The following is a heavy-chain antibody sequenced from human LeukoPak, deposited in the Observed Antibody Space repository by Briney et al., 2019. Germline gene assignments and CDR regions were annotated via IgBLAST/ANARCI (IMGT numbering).Heavy chain of an antibody. J-gene: IGHJ6*03. Sequence: GGSLRLSCAASGFTFSSYSMNWVRQAPGKGLEWVSSISSSSSYIYYADSVKGRFTISRDNAKNSLYLQMNSLRAEDTAVYYCARAENLVYYTDVWGKGTTVTVSS. CDR2: ISSSSSYI. D-gene: IGHD1-14*01. CDR1: GFTFSSYS. CDR3: ARAENLVYYTDV. V-gene: IGHV3-21*01.